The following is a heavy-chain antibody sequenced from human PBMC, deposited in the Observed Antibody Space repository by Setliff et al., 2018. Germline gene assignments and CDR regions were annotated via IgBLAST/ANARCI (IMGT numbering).Heavy chain of an antibody. CDR2: MSNWGTSI. CDR3: ARDGGINMVKTYYYGLDV. V-gene: IGHV3-48*03. J-gene: IGHJ6*02. Sequence: GGSLRLSCVVSGFTFSSHGMNWVRQAPGKGLEWVAYMSNWGTSIYYADSVKGRFTISRDNAKNSLFLQMNSLRIEDMGIYYCARDGGINMVKTYYYGLDVWGQGTTVTVS. CDR1: GFTFSSHG. D-gene: IGHD1-20*01.